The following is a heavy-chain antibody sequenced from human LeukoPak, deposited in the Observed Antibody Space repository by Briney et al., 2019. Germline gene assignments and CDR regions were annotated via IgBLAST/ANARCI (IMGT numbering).Heavy chain of an antibody. CDR2: IIPIFGTA. Sequence: ASVKVSCKASGGTFSSYAISWVRQAPGQGLEWMGGIIPIFGTANYAQKFQGRVTITADKSTSTAYMELSSLRSEDTAVYYCARVAAPGNRFWFDPWGQGTLVTVSS. D-gene: IGHD6-13*01. J-gene: IGHJ5*02. CDR3: ARVAAPGNRFWFDP. CDR1: GGTFSSYA. V-gene: IGHV1-69*06.